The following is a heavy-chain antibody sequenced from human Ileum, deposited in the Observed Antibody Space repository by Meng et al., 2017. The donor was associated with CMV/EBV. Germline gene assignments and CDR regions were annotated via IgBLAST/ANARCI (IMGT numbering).Heavy chain of an antibody. CDR1: GLTFTTYS. CDR2: INSRSSTI. CDR3: AREGAPGFWYFDL. J-gene: IGHJ2*01. Sequence: GGSLRLSCAASGLTFTTYSMNWVRQAPGKGLEWLSYINSRSSTIYYADSVKGRFTISRDNAKNSLFLQRNSLRAEDTAVYYCAREGAPGFWYFDLWGRGTLVTVSS. V-gene: IGHV3-48*04. D-gene: IGHD3-10*01.